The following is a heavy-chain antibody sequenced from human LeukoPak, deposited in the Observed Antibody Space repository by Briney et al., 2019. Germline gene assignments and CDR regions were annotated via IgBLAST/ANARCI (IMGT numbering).Heavy chain of an antibody. V-gene: IGHV3-23*01. CDR3: AKGQDIVVVPAAKKYYYYYGMDV. CDR1: GFTFSSYA. CDR2: ISGSGGST. Sequence: PGGSLRLSCAASGFTFSSYAMGWVRQAPGKGLEWASAISGSGGSTYYADSVKGRFTISRDNSKNTLYLQMNSLRAEDTAVYYCAKGQDIVVVPAAKKYYYYYGMDVWGQGTTVTVSS. J-gene: IGHJ6*02. D-gene: IGHD2-2*01.